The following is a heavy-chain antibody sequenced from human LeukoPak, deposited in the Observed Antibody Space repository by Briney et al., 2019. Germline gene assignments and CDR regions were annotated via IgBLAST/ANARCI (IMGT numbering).Heavy chain of an antibody. CDR2: ISGTGGST. CDR1: GFTFSSYS. CDR3: AKKYSTGLDP. V-gene: IGHV3-23*01. Sequence: GSLRLSCAASGFTFSSYSMNWVRQAPGKGLEWVSDISGTGGSTYYADSVKGRFTISRDNSKNTLYLQMNSLRAEDTAVYYCAKKYSTGLDPWGQGTLVTVSS. D-gene: IGHD1-26*01. J-gene: IGHJ5*02.